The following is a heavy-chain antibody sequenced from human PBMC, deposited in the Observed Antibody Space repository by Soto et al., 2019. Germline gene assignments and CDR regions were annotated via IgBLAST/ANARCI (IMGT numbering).Heavy chain of an antibody. CDR1: GLTVSNNS. D-gene: IGHD6-25*01. CDR2: TFSGGST. Sequence: EVQLVESGGGLVQPGGSLRVSCAASGLTVSNNSVNWVRQAPGKGLEWVSITFSGGSTYYADSVKGRFTISRDNSKNTLHLQMNSLTAEDTAVYYCARAGVYSSANMDVWGKGATVTVSS. V-gene: IGHV3-66*01. J-gene: IGHJ6*03. CDR3: ARAGVYSSANMDV.